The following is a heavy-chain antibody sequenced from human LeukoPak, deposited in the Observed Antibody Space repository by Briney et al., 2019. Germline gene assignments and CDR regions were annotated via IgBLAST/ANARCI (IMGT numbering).Heavy chain of an antibody. CDR1: GGSISSSSYY. V-gene: IGHV4-39*07. Sequence: SETLSLTCTVSGGSISSSSYYWGWIRQPPGKGLEWIGSLHSTGTTNYNPSLKSRITMSVDTSKNQFSLKMNSVTAADTAVYYCVRDRGYGGNSGPFDYWGQGTLVTVSS. CDR3: VRDRGYGGNSGPFDY. CDR2: LHSTGTT. J-gene: IGHJ4*02. D-gene: IGHD4-23*01.